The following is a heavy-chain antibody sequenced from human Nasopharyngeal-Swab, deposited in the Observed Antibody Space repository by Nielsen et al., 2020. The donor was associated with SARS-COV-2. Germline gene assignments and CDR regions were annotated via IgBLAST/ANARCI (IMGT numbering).Heavy chain of an antibody. CDR2: ISYDGSNI. CDR1: GLSFSRYA. D-gene: IGHD4-23*01. V-gene: IGHV3-30*04. J-gene: IGHJ4*02. Sequence: GSLKISCVGSGLSFSRYAMHWVRQAPGKGLECVALISYDGSNIQYADSVRGRFTISRDNPKNTLYLQMNSLTTDDTAVYYCARDEVQQGTTTVGYLDYWGQGTLVTVSP. CDR3: ARDEVQQGTTTVGYLDY.